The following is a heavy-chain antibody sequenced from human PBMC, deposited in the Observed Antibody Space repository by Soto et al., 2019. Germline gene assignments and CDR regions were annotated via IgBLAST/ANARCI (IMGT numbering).Heavy chain of an antibody. CDR3: AHSGDYYGSGSYYY. Sequence: QITLKESGPTLVKPTQTLTLTCTFSGFSLSTSGVGVGWIRQPPGKALEWLALIYWDDDKRYSPSLKSRLTIPKDTSKTQVVLTMTHMDPVDTATYYCAHSGDYYGSGSYYYWGQGTLVTVSS. CDR2: IYWDDDK. D-gene: IGHD3-10*01. V-gene: IGHV2-5*02. J-gene: IGHJ4*02. CDR1: GFSLSTSGVG.